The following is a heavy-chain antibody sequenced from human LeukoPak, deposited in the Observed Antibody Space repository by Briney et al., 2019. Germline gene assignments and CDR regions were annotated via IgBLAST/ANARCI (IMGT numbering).Heavy chain of an antibody. J-gene: IGHJ4*02. CDR3: ARHFLPYYFDY. Sequence: SETLSLTCTVSGGSISSSAHFWGWIRQPPGKGLEWIACVYHSGSTFYNPSLKSRVTISVDTSKNQFSLRLRSVTAADTAVYYCARHFLPYYFDYWGQGTLATVSS. CDR2: VYHSGST. CDR1: GGSISSSAHF. V-gene: IGHV4-39*01.